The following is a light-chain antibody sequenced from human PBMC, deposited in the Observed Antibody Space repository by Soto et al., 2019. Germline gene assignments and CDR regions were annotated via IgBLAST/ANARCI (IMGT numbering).Light chain of an antibody. CDR3: HQRNNWPFT. V-gene: IGKV3-11*01. Sequence: DIVLTQSPSTLSLSPGERATLSCRASESVSSYLVWYQQKPGQAPRLLIYDASNRATGIPARFSGSGSGTPFTLTVRSLEPEDFAVYYCHQRNNWPFTFGPGTKVEIK. J-gene: IGKJ3*01. CDR1: ESVSSY. CDR2: DAS.